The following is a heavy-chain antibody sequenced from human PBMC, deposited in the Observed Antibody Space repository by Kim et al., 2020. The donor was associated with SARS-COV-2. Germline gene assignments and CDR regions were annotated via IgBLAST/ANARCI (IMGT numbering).Heavy chain of an antibody. CDR2: IYPGDSDT. Sequence: GRSLKISCKGSGYSFTTYWIGWVRQMPGKGLEWMGIIYPGDSDTRYSPSFQGQVTISADKSITTAYLQWGSLKASDTAMYYCARRADREYFQLWGQGTLVTVSS. CDR1: GYSFTTYW. V-gene: IGHV5-51*03. CDR3: ARRADREYFQL. J-gene: IGHJ1*01.